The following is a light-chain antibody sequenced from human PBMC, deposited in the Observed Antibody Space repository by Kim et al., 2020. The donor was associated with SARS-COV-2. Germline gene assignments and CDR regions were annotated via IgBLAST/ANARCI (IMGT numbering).Light chain of an antibody. CDR3: QQSNDWPPLT. Sequence: SPGERATLSRRASQTSKNRLVWYQQQPGQAPRLLIYDATTRAPGIPARFIGSGSETDFTLTISSLQSEDFAVYYCQQSNDWPPLTFGQGTKVDIK. CDR2: DAT. CDR1: QTSKNR. V-gene: IGKV3-15*01. J-gene: IGKJ1*01.